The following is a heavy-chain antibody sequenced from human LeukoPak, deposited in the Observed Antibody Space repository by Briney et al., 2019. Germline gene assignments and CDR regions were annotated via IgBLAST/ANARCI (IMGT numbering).Heavy chain of an antibody. CDR3: ARDPVVSSGWYGLDP. CDR1: GYTFTSYG. Sequence: ASVKVSCKASGYTFTSYGISWVRQAPGQGLEWMGWISAYNGNTNYAQKLQGRVTMTTDTSTSTAYMELRSLRSVDTAVYYCARDPVVSSGWYGLDPWGQGTLVTVSS. J-gene: IGHJ5*02. CDR2: ISAYNGNT. D-gene: IGHD6-19*01. V-gene: IGHV1-18*01.